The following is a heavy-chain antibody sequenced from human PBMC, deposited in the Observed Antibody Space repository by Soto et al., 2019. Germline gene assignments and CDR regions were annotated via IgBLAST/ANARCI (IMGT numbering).Heavy chain of an antibody. CDR3: ARVKAQIRSSGWYGGDDI. CDR1: GFTFSTYS. CDR2: IRDSGHST. J-gene: IGHJ3*02. Sequence: EVQLLESGGGLVQPGGSLRLSCAASGFTFSTYSMTWVRQAPGKGLEWVSTIRDSGHSTHYADSVRGRFAISRDNSKNTLCLQMNSLRAEDTAVYYCARVKAQIRSSGWYGGDDIWGQGTMVTVSS. D-gene: IGHD6-19*01. V-gene: IGHV3-23*01.